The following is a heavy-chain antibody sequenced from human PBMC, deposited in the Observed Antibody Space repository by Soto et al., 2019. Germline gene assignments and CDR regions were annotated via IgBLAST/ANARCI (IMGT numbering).Heavy chain of an antibody. CDR1: GYTFTSYA. J-gene: IGHJ3*02. D-gene: IGHD6-19*01. CDR2: INAGNGNT. Sequence: ASVKVSCKASGYTFTSYAMHWVRQAPGQRLEWMGWINAGNGNTKYSQKFQGRVTITRDTSASTAYMELSNLRSEDTAVYYCAADYSIAVAGPRGFDIWGQRTMVTVSS. V-gene: IGHV1-3*01. CDR3: AADYSIAVAGPRGFDI.